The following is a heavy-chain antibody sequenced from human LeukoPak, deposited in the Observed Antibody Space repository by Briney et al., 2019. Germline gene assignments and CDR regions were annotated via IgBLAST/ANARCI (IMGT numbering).Heavy chain of an antibody. CDR2: IRDDGSDK. CDR3: VRDSTVGAAYFDL. D-gene: IGHD6-13*01. V-gene: IGHV3-30*02. CDR1: RFRFASYG. J-gene: IGHJ4*02. Sequence: GGSLRLSCAASRFRFASYGMHWVRQAPGKGLEWVAFIRDDGSDKYYADSVRGRVTISRDNSKKTLSLQMTTLRPDDTAVYYCVRDSTVGAAYFDLWGQGALVAVSS.